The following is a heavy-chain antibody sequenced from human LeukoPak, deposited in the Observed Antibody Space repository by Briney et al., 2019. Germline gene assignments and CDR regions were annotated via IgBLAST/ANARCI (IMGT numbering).Heavy chain of an antibody. J-gene: IGHJ4*02. Sequence: PGGSLRLSCAASGFTFSSYSMNWVRQAPGKGLEWVSSISSSSSYIYYADPVKGRFTISRDNAKNSLYLQMNSLRAEDTAVYYCARHIVVVTALDYWGQGTLVTVSS. CDR2: ISSSSSYI. D-gene: IGHD2-21*02. V-gene: IGHV3-21*01. CDR1: GFTFSSYS. CDR3: ARHIVVVTALDY.